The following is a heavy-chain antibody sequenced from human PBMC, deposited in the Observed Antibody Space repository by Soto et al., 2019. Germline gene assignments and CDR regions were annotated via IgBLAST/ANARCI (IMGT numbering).Heavy chain of an antibody. CDR3: ARIGVSSGHESPDFDS. D-gene: IGHD3-16*01. V-gene: IGHV1-18*01. J-gene: IGHJ4*02. Sequence: ASVKVSCKASGYTFNFYGITWVRQAPGQGLEWMGWISGFNGNTNYAADLQGRVTMATDTSTSTAYMELRGLRSDDTAVYYCARIGVSSGHESPDFDSWGQGTLVTSPQ. CDR1: GYTFNFYG. CDR2: ISGFNGNT.